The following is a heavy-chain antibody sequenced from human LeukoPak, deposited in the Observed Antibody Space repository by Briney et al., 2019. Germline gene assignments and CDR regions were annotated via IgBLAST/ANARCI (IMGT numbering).Heavy chain of an antibody. CDR3: ARGGTIWTYS. Sequence: PSETLSLTCTVSGGSIGSSNYYWGWIRQPPGKGLEWVGSIYYSGTTYYNPSLKSRVTISVDTSKNHVSLKLTSVTAADTAVYYCARGGTIWTYSWGQGTLVTVSS. D-gene: IGHD1/OR15-1a*01. CDR1: GGSIGSSNYY. J-gene: IGHJ4*02. CDR2: IYYSGTT. V-gene: IGHV4-39*07.